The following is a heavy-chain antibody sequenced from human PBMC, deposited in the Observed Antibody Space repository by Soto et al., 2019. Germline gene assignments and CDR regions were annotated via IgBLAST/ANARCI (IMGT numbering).Heavy chain of an antibody. D-gene: IGHD3-22*01. CDR3: ARYDSSGYYWPYYYYGMDV. V-gene: IGHV3-21*01. CDR1: GFTFSTYS. CDR2: ISSSSSYI. J-gene: IGHJ6*02. Sequence: EVHLLESGGGLVKPGGSLRLSCAASGFTFSTYSMNWVRQAPGKGLEWVSSISSSSSYIYYADSVKGRFTISRDNAKNSLYLQMNSLRAEDTAVYYCARYDSSGYYWPYYYYGMDVWGQGTTVTVSS.